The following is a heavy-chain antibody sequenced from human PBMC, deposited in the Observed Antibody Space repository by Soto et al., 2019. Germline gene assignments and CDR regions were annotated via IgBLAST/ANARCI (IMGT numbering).Heavy chain of an antibody. J-gene: IGHJ4*02. CDR3: ARSFSSAPPFDY. Sequence: QLQLQESGPGLVKPSQPLSLTCTVSGDSISSGVYYWSWIRQHHWKCLEWIVYIYDSGTTHYNPSIQSVVTISVDTSKNQFSLRWSSVTAAYASVYFCARSFSSAPPFDYWGKGTLVTVSS. CDR1: GDSISSGVYY. V-gene: IGHV4-31*01. CDR2: IYDSGTT. D-gene: IGHD6-25*01.